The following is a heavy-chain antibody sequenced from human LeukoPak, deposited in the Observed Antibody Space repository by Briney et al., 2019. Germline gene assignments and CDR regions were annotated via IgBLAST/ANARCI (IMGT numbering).Heavy chain of an antibody. CDR2: INPRSGGA. J-gene: IGHJ4*02. D-gene: IGHD1-26*01. CDR1: GYTFTGYY. Sequence: GASVKVSCKASGYTFTGYYMHWVRQAPGQGLEWMGWINPRSGGADYAQTFQGRVTMTRDTSITTAYLELHSLRSDDTAIYYCARDSRYSRSYSDYWGQGTLVTVSS. V-gene: IGHV1-2*02. CDR3: ARDSRYSRSYSDY.